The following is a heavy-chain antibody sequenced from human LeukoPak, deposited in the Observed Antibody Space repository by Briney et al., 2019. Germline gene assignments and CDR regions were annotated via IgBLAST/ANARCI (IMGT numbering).Heavy chain of an antibody. D-gene: IGHD3-22*01. CDR2: VKQDGSEK. V-gene: IGHV3-7*04. Sequence: GGSLRLSCAASGFTFSNSWMSWVRQAPGKGLECVANVKQDGSEKYYVDSVKGRFTISRDNAKNSLYLQMNSLRAEDTAVYYCARELDTMIVVVMGLDYWGQGTLVTVSS. J-gene: IGHJ4*02. CDR1: GFTFSNSW. CDR3: ARELDTMIVVVMGLDY.